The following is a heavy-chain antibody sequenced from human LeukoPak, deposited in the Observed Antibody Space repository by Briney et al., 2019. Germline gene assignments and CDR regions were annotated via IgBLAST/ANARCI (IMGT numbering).Heavy chain of an antibody. V-gene: IGHV6-1*01. CDR3: VGTGPLSSNGWDFNY. CDR2: TYYRSKWHN. J-gene: IGHJ4*02. D-gene: IGHD6-19*01. Sequence: SQTLSLTCAISGDSVSNKNTAWNWIRQSPSRGLEWLGRTYYRSKWHNTYAASVKSRITINPDTSKNQFSLQLNSVTPEDTAVYYCVGTGPLSSNGWDFNYWGQGTLVTVSS. CDR1: GDSVSNKNTA.